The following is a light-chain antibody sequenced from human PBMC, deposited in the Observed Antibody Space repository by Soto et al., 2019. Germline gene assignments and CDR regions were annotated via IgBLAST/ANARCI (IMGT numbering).Light chain of an antibody. CDR3: QQYGSSGT. Sequence: EILLTQSPGTLSLSPGERATLSCRASQSVSNNYLAWYQQKPGHAPSLLIYGASNWATGIPDRFSGSGSGTDFTLTISRLEPEDFAVYYCQQYGSSGTFGQGTKVDIK. CDR1: QSVSNNY. V-gene: IGKV3-20*01. J-gene: IGKJ1*01. CDR2: GAS.